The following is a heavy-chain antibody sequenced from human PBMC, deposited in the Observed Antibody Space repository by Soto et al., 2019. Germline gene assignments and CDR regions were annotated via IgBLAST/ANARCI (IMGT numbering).Heavy chain of an antibody. CDR2: IFHSGIS. Sequence: SETLSLTCAVSGGSITTVGYSWSWIRQPPGKGLEWIGYIFHSGISYSNPSLKGRVTMSVDGSKNRFSLRLSSVTAADTALYYCARTTAVPNTLRSRYFFDFWGQGTLVTVSS. CDR3: ARTTAVPNTLRSRYFFDF. J-gene: IGHJ4*02. CDR1: GGSITTVGYS. D-gene: IGHD1-7*01. V-gene: IGHV4-30-2*02.